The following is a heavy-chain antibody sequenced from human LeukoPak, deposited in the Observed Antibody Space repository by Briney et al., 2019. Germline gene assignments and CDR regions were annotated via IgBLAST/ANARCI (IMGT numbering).Heavy chain of an antibody. CDR3: AREGEGGKVDP. CDR2: LSGSGGTT. D-gene: IGHD4-23*01. V-gene: IGHV3-23*01. CDR1: GVTFSIYA. Sequence: GGSLRLSCAASGVTFSIYAMSWVRKGPGKGLEWVSTLSGSGGTTYYADSVKGRFTISRDNSKNTLYLQMNSLRVEDTAVYYCAREGEGGKVDPWGQGTLVTVSS. J-gene: IGHJ5*02.